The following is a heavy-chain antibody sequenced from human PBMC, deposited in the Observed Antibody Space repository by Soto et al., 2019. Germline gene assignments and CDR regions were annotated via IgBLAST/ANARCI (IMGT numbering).Heavy chain of an antibody. J-gene: IGHJ4*02. CDR2: INHSGST. CDR1: GGSFSGYY. CDR3: VRGPLKQLWLRY. Sequence: SETLSLTCAVYGGSFSGYYWSWIRQPPGKGLEWIGEINHSGSTNYNPSLKSRVTISVDTSKNQFSLKLSSVTAADTAVYYCVRGPLKQLWLRYWGQGTLVTVSS. D-gene: IGHD5-18*01. V-gene: IGHV4-34*01.